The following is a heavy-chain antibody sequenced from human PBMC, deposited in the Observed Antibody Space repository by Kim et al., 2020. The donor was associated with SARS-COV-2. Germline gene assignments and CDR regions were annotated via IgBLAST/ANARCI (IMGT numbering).Heavy chain of an antibody. CDR1: GYTFKSYP. V-gene: IGHV1-3*01. J-gene: IGHJ4*02. Sequence: ASVKVSCKASGYTFKSYPIHWLRKAPGQRLEWMGWVNAANDKTKYSQKFQGRVTITRDTSANTAYMDLSSLTSEDTAIYYCARDMNPTVYDYWGQGTLVT. D-gene: IGHD4-4*01. CDR3: ARDMNPTVYDY. CDR2: VNAANDKT.